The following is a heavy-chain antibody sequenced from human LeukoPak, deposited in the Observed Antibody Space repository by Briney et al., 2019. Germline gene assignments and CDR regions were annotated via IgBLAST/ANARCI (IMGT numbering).Heavy chain of an antibody. CDR2: FSGSGGST. V-gene: IGHV3-23*01. J-gene: IGHJ5*02. CDR3: ARDLTSTSWEGFDP. Sequence: GGSLRLSCAASGFTFSSYAMSWVRQAPGKGLEWVSTFSGSGGSTHYADSVKGRFTISRDNSKNTLYLQMSSLRAEDTAVYYCARDLTSTSWEGFDPWGQGTLVTVSS. CDR1: GFTFSSYA. D-gene: IGHD2-2*01.